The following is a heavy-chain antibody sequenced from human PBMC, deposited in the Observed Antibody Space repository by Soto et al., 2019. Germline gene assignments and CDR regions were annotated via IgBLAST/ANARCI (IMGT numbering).Heavy chain of an antibody. D-gene: IGHD3-16*02. Sequence: GGSLRLSCAASGFTFSSYAMNWVRQAPGKGLGWVSSISGSGGSTYYADSVKGRFTISRDNSKNTLYLQMNSLRAEDTAVYYCARDGEFSLGESSLFNNWGQGTLVTVSS. CDR2: ISGSGGST. J-gene: IGHJ4*02. CDR1: GFTFSSYA. V-gene: IGHV3-23*01. CDR3: ARDGEFSLGESSLFNN.